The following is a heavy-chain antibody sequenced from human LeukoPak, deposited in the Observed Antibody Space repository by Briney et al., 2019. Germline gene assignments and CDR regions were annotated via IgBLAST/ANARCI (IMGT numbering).Heavy chain of an antibody. CDR1: GFAFSSYG. CDR3: ARDLVSDYGDY. V-gene: IGHV3-33*01. CDR2: IWNDGNDK. D-gene: IGHD4-17*01. J-gene: IGHJ4*02. Sequence: GGSLRLSCEASGFAFSSYGMHWVRQAPGKGLERVVGIWNDGNDKYYADSVKGRFIISRDNSKNTLYLQMNSLRAEDTAVYYCARDLVSDYGDYWGQGTLVTVSS.